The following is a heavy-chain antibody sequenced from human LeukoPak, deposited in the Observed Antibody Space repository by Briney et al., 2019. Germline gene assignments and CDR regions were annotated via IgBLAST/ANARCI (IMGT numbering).Heavy chain of an antibody. CDR1: GYTFTSYG. D-gene: IGHD6-13*01. Sequence: ASVKVSCKASGYTFTSYGISWVRQAPGQGREWMGWISAYNGNTNYAQKLQGRVTMTTDTSTSTAYMELRSLRSDDTAVYYCAREKGIAAAGTGWFDPWGQGTLVTVSS. CDR2: ISAYNGNT. J-gene: IGHJ5*02. CDR3: AREKGIAAAGTGWFDP. V-gene: IGHV1-18*01.